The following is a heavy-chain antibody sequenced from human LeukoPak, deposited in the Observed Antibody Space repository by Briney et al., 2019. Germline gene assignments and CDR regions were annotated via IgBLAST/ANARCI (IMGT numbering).Heavy chain of an antibody. Sequence: GGSLKLSCAASGFTFSGSAMHWVRQASGKGLEWVGRIRSKANSYATAYAASVRGRFTISRDDSKNTAYLQMNSLKTEDTAVYYCTSGGYCSSTSCYGENWGQGTLVTVSS. V-gene: IGHV3-73*01. J-gene: IGHJ4*02. D-gene: IGHD2-2*01. CDR1: GFTFSGSA. CDR2: IRSKANSYAT. CDR3: TSGGYCSSTSCYGEN.